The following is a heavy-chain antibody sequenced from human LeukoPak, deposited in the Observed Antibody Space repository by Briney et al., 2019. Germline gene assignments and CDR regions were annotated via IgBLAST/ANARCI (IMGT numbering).Heavy chain of an antibody. CDR1: GFTFSSYS. CDR3: ARDLGRYCSSTSCYSPWFDP. CDR2: ISSSSSYI. V-gene: IGHV3-21*01. J-gene: IGHJ5*02. Sequence: PGGSLRLSCAASGFTFSSYSMNWVRQAPGKGLEWVSSISSSSSYIYYADSVKGRFTISRDNAKNSLYLQMNSLRAEDTAVYYCARDLGRYCSSTSCYSPWFDPWGQGTLVTVSS. D-gene: IGHD2-2*01.